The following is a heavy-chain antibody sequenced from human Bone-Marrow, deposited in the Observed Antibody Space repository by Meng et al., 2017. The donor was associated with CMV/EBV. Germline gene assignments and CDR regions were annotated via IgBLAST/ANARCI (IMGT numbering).Heavy chain of an antibody. J-gene: IGHJ6*02. CDR2: IKQDGSEK. Sequence: GGSLRLSCAASGFSFSNYWMTWVRQAPGKGLEWVANIKQDGSEKNYVASVKGRFTISRDNAKNSLYLQMNDLRGDDTAVYYCTRSMDVWGQGTTVTVSS. CDR3: TRSMDV. CDR1: GFSFSNYW. V-gene: IGHV3-7*01.